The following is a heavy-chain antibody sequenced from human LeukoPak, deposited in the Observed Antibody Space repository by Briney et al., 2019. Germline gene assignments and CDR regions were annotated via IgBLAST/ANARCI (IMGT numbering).Heavy chain of an antibody. V-gene: IGHV4-38-2*02. CDR2: IYHSGST. Sequence: SETLSLTCTVSGYSISSGYYWGWIRQPPGKGLEWIGSIYHSGSTYYNPSLKSRVTISVDTSKNQFSLKLSSVTAADTAVYYCARGIHCSSTSCLLSDYWGQGTLVTVSS. J-gene: IGHJ4*02. CDR3: ARGIHCSSTSCLLSDY. CDR1: GYSISSGYY. D-gene: IGHD2-2*01.